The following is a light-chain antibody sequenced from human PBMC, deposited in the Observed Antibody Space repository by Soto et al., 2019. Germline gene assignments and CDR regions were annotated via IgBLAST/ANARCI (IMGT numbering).Light chain of an antibody. CDR3: QQYYSYPRT. CDR1: KDITSY. V-gene: IGKV1-8*01. Sequence: AIRMTQSPSPRSASTVERVTLTCRASKDITSYLAWYQQKPGKAPKLLIYAASTLQSGVPSRFSGSGSGTDFTLTISCLQSEDFATYYCQQYYSYPRTFGQGTKVDIK. J-gene: IGKJ1*01. CDR2: AAS.